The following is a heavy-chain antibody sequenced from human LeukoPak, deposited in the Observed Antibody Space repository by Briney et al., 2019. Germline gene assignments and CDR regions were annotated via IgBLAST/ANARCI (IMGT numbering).Heavy chain of an antibody. D-gene: IGHD2-2*01. CDR2: IYTSGST. CDR1: GGSINSGSYY. V-gene: IGHV4-61*02. Sequence: SETLSLTCTVSGGSINSGSYYWSWIRQPAGKGLEWIGRIYTSGSTNYNPSLKSRVTISVDTSKNQFSLKLSSVTAADTAVYYCARAPMPNYYYYYMDVWGKGTTVTVSS. J-gene: IGHJ6*03. CDR3: ARAPMPNYYYYYMDV.